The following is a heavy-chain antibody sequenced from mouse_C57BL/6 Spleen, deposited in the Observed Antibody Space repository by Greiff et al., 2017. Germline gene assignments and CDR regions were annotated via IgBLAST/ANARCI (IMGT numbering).Heavy chain of an antibody. CDR2: IYPGDGDT. D-gene: IGHD2-4*01. Sequence: VQLQQSGASVKISCKASGYAFSSYWMNWVKQRPGKGLEWIGQIYPGDGDTNYNGKFKGKATLTADKSSSTAYMQLSSLTSEDSAVYFCERDDYERKYYATDYWGQGTSVTVSS. CDR3: ERDDYERKYYATDY. CDR1: GYAFSSYW. J-gene: IGHJ4*01. V-gene: IGHV1-80*01.